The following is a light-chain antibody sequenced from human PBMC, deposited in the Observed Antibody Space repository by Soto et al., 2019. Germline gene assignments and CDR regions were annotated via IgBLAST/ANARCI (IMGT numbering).Light chain of an antibody. CDR3: SSYAGSNNVV. J-gene: IGLJ2*01. CDR2: EVS. V-gene: IGLV2-8*01. CDR1: SSDVGGYNY. Sequence: QSALTQPPSASGSPGQSVTISCTGTSSDVGGYNYVSWYQQHPGKAPKLMIYEVSERPSGVPDRFSGSKSGNTASLTVSGLQAEDEADYYCSSYAGSNNVVFGGGTKL.